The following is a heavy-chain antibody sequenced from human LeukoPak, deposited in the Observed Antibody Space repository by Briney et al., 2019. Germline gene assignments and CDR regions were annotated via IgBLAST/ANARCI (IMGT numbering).Heavy chain of an antibody. Sequence: GASVKVSCKVSGYTLTELSMHWVRQAPGKGLEWMGGFDPEDGETIYAQKFQGRVTMTEDTSTDTAYMELSILRSEDTAVYYCATVGGKYDYVWGSYRPFDYWGQGTLVTVSS. CDR3: ATVGGKYDYVWGSYRPFDY. D-gene: IGHD3-16*02. CDR1: GYTLTELS. J-gene: IGHJ4*02. CDR2: FDPEDGET. V-gene: IGHV1-24*01.